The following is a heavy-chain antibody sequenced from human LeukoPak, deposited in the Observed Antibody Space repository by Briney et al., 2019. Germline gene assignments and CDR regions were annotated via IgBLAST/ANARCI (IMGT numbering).Heavy chain of an antibody. Sequence: ASVKVSCQVSGYTLTELSMHWVRQAPGKGLEWMGGFDAEDGETIYAQKCQGRVTMTEDTSTDTAYMELSSLRSEDTAVYYCATGGYQESNFVNWGQGNLVTASS. V-gene: IGHV1-24*01. CDR3: ATGGYQESNFVN. CDR1: GYTLTELS. D-gene: IGHD5-12*01. CDR2: FDAEDGET. J-gene: IGHJ4*02.